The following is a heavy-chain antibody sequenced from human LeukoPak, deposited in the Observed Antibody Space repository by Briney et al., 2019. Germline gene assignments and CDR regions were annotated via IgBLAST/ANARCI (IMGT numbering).Heavy chain of an antibody. CDR2: IKEDGSKK. V-gene: IGHV3-7*01. CDR3: ARVSGSCRSSDSGGDAFDI. D-gene: IGHD4-23*01. CDR1: GFTLSRYW. J-gene: IGHJ3*02. Sequence: GGSLRLSCGASGFTLSRYWMTWVRQAPGKGLEWVANIKEDGSKKYYVESARGRFTISRDNAENSLYLQMNSLRAEHTAVYSWARVSGSCRSSDSGGDAFDIWGRGTMVTVSS.